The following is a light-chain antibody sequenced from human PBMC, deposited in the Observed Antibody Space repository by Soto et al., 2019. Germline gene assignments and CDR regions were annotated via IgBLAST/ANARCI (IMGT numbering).Light chain of an antibody. CDR1: SSDVGGYNY. CDR3: SSYTSSSPLV. Sequence: QSVLTQPASVSGSPGQSITISCTGASSDVGGYNYVSWYQQHPGKAPKLMIYEVSNRPSGVSNRFSGSKSGNTASLTISGLQAEDEADYYCSSYTSSSPLVFGTGTNATVL. V-gene: IGLV2-14*01. CDR2: EVS. J-gene: IGLJ1*01.